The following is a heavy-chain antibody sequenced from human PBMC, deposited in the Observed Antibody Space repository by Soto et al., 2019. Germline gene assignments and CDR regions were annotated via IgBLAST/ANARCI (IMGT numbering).Heavy chain of an antibody. Sequence: PGGSLRLSCAASGFTFSGSAMHWVRQASGKGLEWVGRIRSKTDGGTTDYAAPVKGRFTISRDDSKNTLYLQMNSLKTEDTAVYYCTTGVAAAYYYGMDVWGQGTTVTVSS. CDR2: IRSKTDGGTT. CDR3: TTGVAAAYYYGMDV. J-gene: IGHJ6*02. CDR1: GFTFSGSA. V-gene: IGHV3-15*01. D-gene: IGHD6-13*01.